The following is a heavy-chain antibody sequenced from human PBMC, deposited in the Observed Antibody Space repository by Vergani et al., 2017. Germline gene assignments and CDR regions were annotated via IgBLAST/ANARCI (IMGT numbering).Heavy chain of an antibody. V-gene: IGHV5-51*01. CDR3: ARHFSAAAGHSHVTRGFDP. J-gene: IGHJ5*02. CDR2: IYPGDSAT. Sequence: EVQLVQSGAEVKKPGESLKISCKGSGYSFTSYWIGWVRQMPGKGLEWMGIIYPGDSATRYSPSFQGQVTISADKSISPAYLQWSSLKASDTAMYYCARHFSAAAGHSHVTRGFDPWGQGTLVTVSS. D-gene: IGHD6-13*01. CDR1: GYSFTSYW.